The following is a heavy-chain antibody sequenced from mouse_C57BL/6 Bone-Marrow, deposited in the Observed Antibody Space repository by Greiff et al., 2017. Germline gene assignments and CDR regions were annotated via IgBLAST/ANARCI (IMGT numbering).Heavy chain of an antibody. V-gene: IGHV5-9*01. D-gene: IGHD2-3*01. J-gene: IGHJ4*01. CDR2: ISGGGGNT. CDR1: GFTFSSYT. CDR3: ASRWGYYKALDY. Sequence: EVKLLESGGGLVKPGGSLKLSCAASGFTFSSYTMSWVRQTPEKRLEWVANISGGGGNTYYPDSVKGRFTISRENAKNTLYLQMSSLRSEDTALYYCASRWGYYKALDYWGQGTTVTVSS.